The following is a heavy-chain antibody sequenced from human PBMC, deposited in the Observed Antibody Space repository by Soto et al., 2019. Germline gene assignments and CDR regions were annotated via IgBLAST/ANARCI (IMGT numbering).Heavy chain of an antibody. Sequence: GESLKIFCKGSGCSFTSYWISWVRQMPGKGLEWMGRIDPSDSYTNYSPSFQGHVTISADKSISTAYLQWSSLKASDTAMYYCARLGSSRGDFDYWGQGTLVTVSS. V-gene: IGHV5-10-1*01. D-gene: IGHD2-15*01. J-gene: IGHJ4*02. CDR2: IDPSDSYT. CDR1: GCSFTSYW. CDR3: ARLGSSRGDFDY.